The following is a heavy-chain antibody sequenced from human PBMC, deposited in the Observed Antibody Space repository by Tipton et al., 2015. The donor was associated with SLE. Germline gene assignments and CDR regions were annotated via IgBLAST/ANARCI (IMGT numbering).Heavy chain of an antibody. CDR3: ARGEGVFAY. CDR2: INPSGDST. D-gene: IGHD3-10*01. CDR1: GDTFSKYF. V-gene: IGHV1-46*01. J-gene: IGHJ4*02. Sequence: QVQLVQSGAEVKKPGASLKVSCTVSGDTFSKYFINWMRQAPGQGLEWEALINPSGDSTVYSEKFQGRVTVTRDTSTSTVFMELSTLTSEDTAVYYCARGEGVFAYWGQGTLVTVSS.